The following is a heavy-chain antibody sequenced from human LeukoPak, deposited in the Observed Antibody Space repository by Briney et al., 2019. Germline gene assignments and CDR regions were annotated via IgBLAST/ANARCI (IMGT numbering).Heavy chain of an antibody. CDR1: GGTFSSYA. V-gene: IGHV1-69*04. CDR3: ARDLEYSDPDY. J-gene: IGHJ4*02. CDR2: IIPILGIA. D-gene: IGHD5-12*01. Sequence: SVKVSCKASGGTFSSYAISWVRQAPGQGLEWMGRIIPILGIAKYEQKFQGRVTITAEKSTSTAYMELSSLRSQDPAVYYCARDLEYSDPDYWGQGTLVSVSS.